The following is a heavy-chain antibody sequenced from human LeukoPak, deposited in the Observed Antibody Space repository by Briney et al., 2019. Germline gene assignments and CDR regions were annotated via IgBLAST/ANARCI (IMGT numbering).Heavy chain of an antibody. CDR2: IIPIFGTA. CDR3: ARDDRLASGWFDP. D-gene: IGHD3-9*01. V-gene: IGHV1-69*13. J-gene: IGHJ5*02. Sequence: EASVKVSCKASGGTFSSYAISWVRQAPGQGLEWMGGIIPIFGTANYAQKFQGRVTITADESTSTAYMELSSLRSEDTAVYYCARDDRLASGWFDPWGQGTLVTVSS. CDR1: GGTFSSYA.